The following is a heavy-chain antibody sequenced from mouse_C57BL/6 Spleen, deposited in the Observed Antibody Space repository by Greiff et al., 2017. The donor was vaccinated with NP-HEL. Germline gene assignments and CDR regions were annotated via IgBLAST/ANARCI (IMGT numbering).Heavy chain of an antibody. D-gene: IGHD3-2*02. J-gene: IGHJ3*01. CDR3: ARYSSGRCFFAY. V-gene: IGHV1-42*01. CDR1: GYSFTGYY. CDR2: INPSTGGT. Sequence: VQLQQSGPELVKPGASVKISCKASGYSFTGYYMNWVKQSPEKSLEWIGEINPSTGGTTYNQKFKAKATLTVDKSSSTAYMQLKSLTSEDSAVYYCARYSSGRCFFAYWGQGTLVTVSA.